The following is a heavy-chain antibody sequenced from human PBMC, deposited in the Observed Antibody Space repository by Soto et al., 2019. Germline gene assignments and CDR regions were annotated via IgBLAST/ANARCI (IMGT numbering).Heavy chain of an antibody. CDR2: INPNSGDT. V-gene: IGHV1-2*04. CDR3: ARDQRGHDAFDI. Sequence: ASVKVSCKAAGYSFTGFYLHWLRQAPGQGLEWMGWINPNSGDTKYAQNFQGWVTMTRDTCISTAYMELSRLRSDDTAVYYCARDQRGHDAFDIWGQGTMVTVSS. J-gene: IGHJ3*02. CDR1: GYSFTGFY.